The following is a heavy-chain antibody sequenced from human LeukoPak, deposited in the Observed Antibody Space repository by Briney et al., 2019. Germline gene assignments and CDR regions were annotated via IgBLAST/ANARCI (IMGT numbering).Heavy chain of an antibody. V-gene: IGHV3-7*01. J-gene: IGHJ4*02. CDR1: GFIFTNYW. CDR3: ARGIAVAGTDYFDY. CDR2: INQDGSEK. D-gene: IGHD6-19*01. Sequence: GGSLRLSCAASGFIFTNYWMTWVRQAPGKGLEWVANINQDGSEKHYVDSVKGRFTISRDNVKNSLYLQMDSLRAEDTAVYYCARGIAVAGTDYFDYWGQGTLVTVSS.